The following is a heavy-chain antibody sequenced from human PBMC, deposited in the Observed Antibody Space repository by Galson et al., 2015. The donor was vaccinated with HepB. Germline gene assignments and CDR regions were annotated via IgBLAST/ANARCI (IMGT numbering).Heavy chain of an antibody. J-gene: IGHJ4*02. D-gene: IGHD6-19*01. Sequence: SVKVSCKASGYTFTSYGISWVRQAPGQGLEWMGWISAYNGNTNYAQKLQGRVTMTTDTSTSTAYMELRSLRSDDTAVYYCARDLTDPYSSGYFDYWGQGTLVTVSS. CDR2: ISAYNGNT. V-gene: IGHV1-18*01. CDR1: GYTFTSYG. CDR3: ARDLTDPYSSGYFDY.